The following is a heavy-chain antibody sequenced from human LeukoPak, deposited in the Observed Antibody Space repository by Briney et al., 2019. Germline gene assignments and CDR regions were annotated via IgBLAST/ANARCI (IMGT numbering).Heavy chain of an antibody. CDR3: ARNGGGWSFDY. J-gene: IGHJ4*02. D-gene: IGHD6-19*01. Sequence: SETLSLTCTVSGGSISTYYWSWIRQSPGKVLEWIGCMSYRGTSNYRPSIESRVTVSVATSKNQFSLKLTSVTAADTAVYYCARNGGGWSFDYWGQGTLVTVSS. CDR1: GGSISTYY. CDR2: MSYRGTS. V-gene: IGHV4-59*08.